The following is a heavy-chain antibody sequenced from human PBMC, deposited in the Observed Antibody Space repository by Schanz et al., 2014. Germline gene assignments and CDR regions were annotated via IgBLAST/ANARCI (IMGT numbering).Heavy chain of an antibody. D-gene: IGHD3-10*01. Sequence: QVRLQESGPGLVRPSETLSLTCTVSGDSITHFYWSWIRQSPWKGLEWIGSIYYSGTTNYSPSLNSRVTISLDMSKKSFSLNLSSVTTADAAVYYCARDPWVGEKDAFDFWGQGTMVIVSS. V-gene: IGHV4-59*01. CDR2: IYYSGTT. CDR1: GDSITHFY. CDR3: ARDPWVGEKDAFDF. J-gene: IGHJ3*01.